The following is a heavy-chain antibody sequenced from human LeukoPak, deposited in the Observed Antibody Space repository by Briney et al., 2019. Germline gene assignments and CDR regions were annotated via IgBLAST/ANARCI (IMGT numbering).Heavy chain of an antibody. CDR2: IYNSGST. CDR1: GVSISIYY. V-gene: IGHV4-59*01. CDR3: VRDRELNY. J-gene: IGHJ4*02. Sequence: AETLSLTCTVSGVSISIYYWSWIRQPPGKGLEWIGYIYNSGSTSYNPSLKSRATISADTSKNQFSLKLSSVTAADTAVYYCVRDRELNYWGQGTLVTVSS. D-gene: IGHD1-7*01.